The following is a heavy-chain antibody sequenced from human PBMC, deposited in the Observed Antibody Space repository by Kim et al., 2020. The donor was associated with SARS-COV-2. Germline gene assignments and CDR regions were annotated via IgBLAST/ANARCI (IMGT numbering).Heavy chain of an antibody. J-gene: IGHJ3*02. CDR2: ISYDGSNK. Sequence: GGSLRLSCAASGFTFSSYGMHWVRQAPGKGLEWVAVISYDGSNKYYADSVKGRFTISRDNSKNTLYLQMNSPRAEDTAVYYCAKDIYLVIATHDAFDIWG. V-gene: IGHV3-30*18. D-gene: IGHD2-21*01. CDR3: AKDIYLVIATHDAFDI. CDR1: GFTFSSYG.